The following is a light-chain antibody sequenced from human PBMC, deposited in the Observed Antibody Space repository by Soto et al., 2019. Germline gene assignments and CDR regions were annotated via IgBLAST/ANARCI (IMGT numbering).Light chain of an antibody. Sequence: QSALTQPPSASGSPGQSVTISCTGTSSDVGGYNYVSWYQQHPGKAPKLMIYEVTKRPSGVPDRFSGSKSGNTASLTVSGLQAEDEANYYCAAWDDSLNVLFGGGTKLTVL. V-gene: IGLV2-8*01. CDR3: AAWDDSLNVL. CDR1: SSDVGGYNY. J-gene: IGLJ3*02. CDR2: EVT.